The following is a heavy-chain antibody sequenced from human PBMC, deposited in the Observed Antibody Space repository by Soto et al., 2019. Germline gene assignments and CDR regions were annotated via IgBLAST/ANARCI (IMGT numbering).Heavy chain of an antibody. D-gene: IGHD5-12*01. CDR2: ISNRGRET. CDR1: GFIVTDYA. V-gene: IGHV3-23*01. CDR3: TQRARDGYNSPIDY. J-gene: IGHJ4*02. Sequence: EVELSESGGGLVQPGGSLRLSCTASGFIVTDYAIDWVRQAPGKGLEWVSDISNRGRETFYGDSVKGRFTTSRDMSQSTVYLQLNSLRVDDTAVYYCTQRARDGYNSPIDYWGQGTLVTVSS.